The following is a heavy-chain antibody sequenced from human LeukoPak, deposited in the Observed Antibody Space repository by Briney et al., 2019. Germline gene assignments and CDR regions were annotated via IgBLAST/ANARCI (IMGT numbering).Heavy chain of an antibody. J-gene: IGHJ3*02. V-gene: IGHV3-66*01. D-gene: IGHD6-19*01. Sequence: QPGGSLRLSCAASGITFSSYSMNWVRQAPGKGLEWVSVIYSGGSTYYADSVKGRFTISRDNSKNTLYLQMNSLRAEDTAVYYCAETGYSSGWLDAFDIWGQGTMVTVSS. CDR3: AETGYSSGWLDAFDI. CDR1: GITFSSYS. CDR2: IYSGGST.